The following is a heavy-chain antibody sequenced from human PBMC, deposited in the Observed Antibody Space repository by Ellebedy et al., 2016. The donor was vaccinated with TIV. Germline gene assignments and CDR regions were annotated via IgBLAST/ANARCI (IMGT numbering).Heavy chain of an antibody. CDR1: RYTFTNYG. CDR3: ARDFANGASGSSWFDP. J-gene: IGHJ5*02. D-gene: IGHD3-10*01. CDR2: ISPYTGDT. V-gene: IGHV1-18*04. Sequence: AASVKVSCKASRYTFTNYGISWVRQAPGQGLEWMGWISPYTGDTNYAQNFQGRLTLSTDTSTSTAYMELRSLRSGDTAVYYCARDFANGASGSSWFDPWGQGTLVTVSS.